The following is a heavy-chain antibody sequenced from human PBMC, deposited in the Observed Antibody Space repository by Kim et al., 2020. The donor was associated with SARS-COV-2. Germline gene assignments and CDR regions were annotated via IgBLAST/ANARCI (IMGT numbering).Heavy chain of an antibody. Sequence: VKGRFTISRDNSKNTLYLQMNSLRAEDTAVYYCASGAAVATLDYYYGMDVWGQGTTVTVSS. D-gene: IGHD5-12*01. V-gene: IGHV3-30*07. J-gene: IGHJ6*02. CDR3: ASGAAVATLDYYYGMDV.